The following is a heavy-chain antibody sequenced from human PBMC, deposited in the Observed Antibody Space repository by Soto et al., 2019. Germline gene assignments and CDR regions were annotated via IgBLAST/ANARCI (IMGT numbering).Heavy chain of an antibody. D-gene: IGHD3-16*01. Sequence: EVQLVASGGGLVQPGGSLRLSCAASGFTVSSNNMSWVRQAPGKGLEWVSVIYSGGSTYYADSVKGRFTISRDNSKNTLYLQMNSLRAEDTAVYYCASESEPYFMGGYAYWGQGTLVTVSS. CDR2: IYSGGST. CDR1: GFTVSSNN. V-gene: IGHV3-66*01. J-gene: IGHJ4*02. CDR3: ASESEPYFMGGYAY.